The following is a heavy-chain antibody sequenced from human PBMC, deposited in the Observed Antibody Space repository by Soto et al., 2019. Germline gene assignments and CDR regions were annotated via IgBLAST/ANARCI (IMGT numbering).Heavy chain of an antibody. Sequence: QVQLVESGGGLVKPGGSLRLSCAASGIVFSDYMSWVRQAPGKGLEWLSYISGSGRTIYSADSVKGRFTISRDNATNSVYHQMNSVRTEDTAVYYCARLAFPWGLFDPWGQGTLVTVSS. V-gene: IGHV3-11*01. D-gene: IGHD3-16*01. CDR2: ISGSGRTI. J-gene: IGHJ5*02. CDR1: GIVFSDY. CDR3: ARLAFPWGLFDP.